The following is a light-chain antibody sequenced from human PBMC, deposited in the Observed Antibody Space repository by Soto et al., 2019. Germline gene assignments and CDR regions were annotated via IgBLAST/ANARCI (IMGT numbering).Light chain of an antibody. Sequence: QSVLTQPASVSGSPGQSITISCTGTISDFVVYNYVSWYQQHPGKAPKLMIHEVSKRPSGVPDRFSASKSGNTASLTVSGLQAEDEADYYCSSHGSSNNFYVFGTGTKVTVL. V-gene: IGLV2-8*01. CDR1: ISDFVVYNY. CDR2: EVS. J-gene: IGLJ1*01. CDR3: SSHGSSNNFYV.